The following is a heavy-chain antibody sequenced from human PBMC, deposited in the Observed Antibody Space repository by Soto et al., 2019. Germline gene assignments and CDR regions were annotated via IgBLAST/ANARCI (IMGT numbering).Heavy chain of an antibody. V-gene: IGHV3-23*01. J-gene: IGHJ6*02. D-gene: IGHD6-13*01. CDR1: GFTFSSYA. Sequence: GGSLRLSCAASGFTFSSYAMSWVRQAPGKGLEWGSASSGSGGSTYYADSVKGRFTISRDNSKNTLYLQMNSLGAEDTAVYYCTKSQQLVRYYYYGMDVWGQGTTVTVS. CDR3: TKSQQLVRYYYYGMDV. CDR2: SSGSGGST.